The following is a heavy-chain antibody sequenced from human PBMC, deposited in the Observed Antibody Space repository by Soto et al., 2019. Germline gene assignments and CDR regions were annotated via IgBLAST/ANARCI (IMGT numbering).Heavy chain of an antibody. Sequence: QVQLVESGGGVVQPGRSLRLSCAASGFTFNTYGMHWVRQSPGKGLEWVAVISYDGSNKYYADSVKGRLTISRDNSKNTLYLQMNSLRAEDTAVHYCAKGQHCSSTSCYFYYYGMDVWGQGTTVAVSS. D-gene: IGHD2-2*01. CDR2: ISYDGSNK. J-gene: IGHJ6*02. CDR3: AKGQHCSSTSCYFYYYGMDV. V-gene: IGHV3-30*18. CDR1: GFTFNTYG.